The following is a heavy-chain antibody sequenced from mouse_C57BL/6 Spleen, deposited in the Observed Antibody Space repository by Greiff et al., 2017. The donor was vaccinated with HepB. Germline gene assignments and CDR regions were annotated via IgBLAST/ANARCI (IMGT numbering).Heavy chain of an antibody. J-gene: IGHJ4*01. CDR1: GYAFSSSW. Sequence: QVQLKQSGPELVKPGASVKISCKASGYAFSSSWMNWVKQRPGKGLEWIGRIYPGDGDTNYNGKFKGKATLTADKSSSTAYMQLSSLTSEDSAVYFWARSGWPGYYAMDYWGQGTSVTVSS. CDR2: IYPGDGDT. D-gene: IGHD2-3*01. CDR3: ARSGWPGYYAMDY. V-gene: IGHV1-82*01.